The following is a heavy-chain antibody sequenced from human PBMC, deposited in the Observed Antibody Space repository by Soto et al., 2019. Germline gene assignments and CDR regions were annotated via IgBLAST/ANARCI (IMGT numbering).Heavy chain of an antibody. CDR1: GYTLTRYS. CDR3: AVLGTYYFDNSDNYFDF. J-gene: IGHJ4*02. V-gene: IGHV1-3*05. Sequence: QVQLVQSGAEEMKPGASVKVSCKASGYTLTRYSIHWVRQAPGQRLEWMGRLNAGNGNTKFSQKFQGRVTLTRDTSASTAYMELHCLTSQDTAVYYCAVLGTYYFDNSDNYFDFWGQGTLVTVSS. CDR2: LNAGNGNT. D-gene: IGHD3-22*01.